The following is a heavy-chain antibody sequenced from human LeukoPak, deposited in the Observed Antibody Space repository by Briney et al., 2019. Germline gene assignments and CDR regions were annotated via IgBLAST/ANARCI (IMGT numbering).Heavy chain of an antibody. CDR1: GFTFSSYW. CDR3: ARDLLDYGSAFDI. Sequence: GSLRLSCAASGFTFSSYWMSWVRQAPGKGLEWVANIKQDGSEKYYVDSVKGRFTISRDNAKNSLYLQMNSLRAEDTAVYYCARDLLDYGSAFDIWGQGTMVTVSS. J-gene: IGHJ3*02. CDR2: IKQDGSEK. D-gene: IGHD3-10*01. V-gene: IGHV3-7*01.